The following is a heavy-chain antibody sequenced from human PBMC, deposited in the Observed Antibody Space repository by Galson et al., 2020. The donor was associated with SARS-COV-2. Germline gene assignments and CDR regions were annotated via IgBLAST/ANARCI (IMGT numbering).Heavy chain of an antibody. Sequence: GPTLAKPTQTLTLTCTIPGFSLSTSGMCVSWIRQPPGKALEWLALNDREDAKYYSPSPNTRPPISKDTTKYQVVLTMTNMDPEDTATHYCVCMQVRGVIVQDMYYYYGAGVWGRGYSVTVS. CDR2: NDREDAK. CDR1: GFSLSTSGMC. V-gene: IGHV2-70*01. J-gene: IGHJ6*02. D-gene: IGHD3-10*01. CDR3: VCMQVRGVIVQDMYYYYGAGV.